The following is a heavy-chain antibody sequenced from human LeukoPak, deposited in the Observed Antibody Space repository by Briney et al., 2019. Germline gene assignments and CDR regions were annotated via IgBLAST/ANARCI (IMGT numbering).Heavy chain of an antibody. CDR1: GFTFRSYS. J-gene: IGHJ5*02. CDR3: ARDSARSTYNWFDP. CDR2: ISSSSRYI. Sequence: PGGCLRLSCAASGFTFRSYSVNWVRQAPGKGREWVTSISSSSRYIFYADSVKGRITISRDNAKNSLYLQMNSLRDEDTAVYYCARDSARSTYNWFDPWGQGTLVTVSS. V-gene: IGHV3-21*01.